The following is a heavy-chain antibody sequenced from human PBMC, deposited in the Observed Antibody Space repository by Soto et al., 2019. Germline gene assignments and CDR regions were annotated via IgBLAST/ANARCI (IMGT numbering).Heavy chain of an antibody. CDR3: ARRKERSGPHYFDY. V-gene: IGHV1-8*01. CDR2: MNPYSGNT. D-gene: IGHD6-25*01. CDR1: GYTFTTYD. Sequence: ASVKVSCKASGYTFTTYDISWVRQAAGQGLEWMGWMNPYSGNTGYAQKFQGRVTVTRNTSISTVYMELSGLRPDDTAVYYCARRKERSGPHYFDYWGQGSQVTVSS. J-gene: IGHJ4*02.